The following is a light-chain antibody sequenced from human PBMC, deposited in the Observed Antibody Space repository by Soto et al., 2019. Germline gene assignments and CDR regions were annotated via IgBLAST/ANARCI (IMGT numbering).Light chain of an antibody. CDR3: SSYTSSITYV. J-gene: IGLJ1*01. V-gene: IGLV2-14*01. CDR2: EVS. CDR1: SSDVGGYNY. Sequence: QPASVSGSPGQSITISCTGTSSDVGGYNYVSWYQQHPGKAPKLMIYEVSNRPSGVSNRFSGSKSGNTASLTISGLQAEDEADYYCSSYTSSITYVFGTGTKLTVL.